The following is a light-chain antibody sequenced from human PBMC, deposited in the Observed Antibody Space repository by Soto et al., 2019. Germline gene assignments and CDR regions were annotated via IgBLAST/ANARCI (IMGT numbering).Light chain of an antibody. V-gene: IGKV3-20*01. J-gene: IGKJ1*01. CDR3: QDYDSALWT. CDR1: QSINRNN. CDR2: GAS. Sequence: EIVLTQSPGTLSLSPGERAILSCRASQSINRNNFAWYQQKPGQAPRLLIYGASSRATGIPDRFSGSGAGRDFTLTISRVEPEDFAVYYCQDYDSALWTFGQGTKVEIK.